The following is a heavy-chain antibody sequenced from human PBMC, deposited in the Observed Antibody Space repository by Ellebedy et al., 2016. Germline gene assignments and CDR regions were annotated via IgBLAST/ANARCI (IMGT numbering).Heavy chain of an antibody. V-gene: IGHV1-2*02. J-gene: IGHJ4*02. CDR3: AREEAVVSTTGDYYFDY. D-gene: IGHD4-17*01. CDR1: GYIFISYN. CDR2: INPNTGDT. Sequence: ASVKVSCXASGYIFISYNLNWVRQATGQGLEWMAWINPNTGDTRYPQKFQGRVTVTTDTSTSTAYMEVRRLGSDDTATYFCAREEAVVSTTGDYYFDYWGLGTLVTVSS.